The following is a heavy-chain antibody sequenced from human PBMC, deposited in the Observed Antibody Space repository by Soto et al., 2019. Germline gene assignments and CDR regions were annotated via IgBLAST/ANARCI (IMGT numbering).Heavy chain of an antibody. D-gene: IGHD5-12*01. CDR3: ARGHIVATILDY. V-gene: IGHV3-48*03. J-gene: IGHJ4*02. CDR2: IDHSGTTI. Sequence: GGSLRLSCAASGFIFSNYEMSWVCQAPGKGLEWVSYIDHSGTTIYYADSVKGRFTISRDNAKNSLFLQMNSLRAEDTAVYYCARGHIVATILDYWGQGTLVTVSS. CDR1: GFIFSNYE.